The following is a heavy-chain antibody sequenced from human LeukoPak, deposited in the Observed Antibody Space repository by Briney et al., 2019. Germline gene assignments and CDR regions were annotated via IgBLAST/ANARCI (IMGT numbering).Heavy chain of an antibody. V-gene: IGHV3-48*03. Sequence: AGGSLRLSCAASGSTFSSYEMNWVRQAPGKGLEWVAYISSSGSNIYYADSVKGRFTISRDNAKNSLYLQMNSLRAEDTAVYYCARDREGSHYATWIQLCDYWGQGALVTVSS. CDR2: ISSSGSNI. CDR3: ARDREGSHYATWIQLCDY. CDR1: GSTFSSYE. D-gene: IGHD5-18*01. J-gene: IGHJ4*02.